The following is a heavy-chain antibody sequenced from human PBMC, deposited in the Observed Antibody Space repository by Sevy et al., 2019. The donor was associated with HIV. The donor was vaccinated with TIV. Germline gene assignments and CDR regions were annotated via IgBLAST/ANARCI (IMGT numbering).Heavy chain of an antibody. V-gene: IGHV1-69*13. CDR1: GGTFSSYA. D-gene: IGHD6-13*01. CDR3: ARDRASIAAAGTWFDP. J-gene: IGHJ5*02. Sequence: ASVKVSCKASGGTFSSYAISWVRQAPGQGLEWMGRIIPIFGTANYPQKFQGRVTITADESMSTAYMELSSLRSEDTAGYYWARDRASIAAAGTWFDPWGQGTLVTVSS. CDR2: IIPIFGTA.